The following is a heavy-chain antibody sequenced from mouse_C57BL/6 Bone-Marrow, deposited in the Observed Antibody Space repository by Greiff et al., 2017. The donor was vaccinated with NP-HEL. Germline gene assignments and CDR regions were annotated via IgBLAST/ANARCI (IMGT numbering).Heavy chain of an antibody. CDR1: GYTFPSYW. Sequence: QVQLQQPGTELVKPGASVKLSCKASGYTFPSYWMHWVKQRPGQGRDWIGNINPSNGGTNYNEKFKSKATLTVDKSSSPAYMQLSSLTSEDSAVYYCAREGTEWYFDVWGTGTTVTVSS. V-gene: IGHV1-53*01. J-gene: IGHJ1*03. CDR3: AREGTEWYFDV. D-gene: IGHD2-14*01. CDR2: INPSNGGT.